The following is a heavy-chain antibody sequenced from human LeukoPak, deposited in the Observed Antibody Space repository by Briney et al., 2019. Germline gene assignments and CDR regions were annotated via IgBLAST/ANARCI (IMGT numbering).Heavy chain of an antibody. CDR3: ARVSCSSTSCYASIFFWYFDL. Sequence: GGSLRLSCAASGLTFSDYYMSWIRQAPGKGLEWVSYISSSGSTIYYADSVKGRFTISRDNAKNSLYLQMNSLRAEDTAVYYCARVSCSSTSCYASIFFWYFDLWGRGTLVTVSS. D-gene: IGHD2-2*01. V-gene: IGHV3-11*01. CDR1: GLTFSDYY. CDR2: ISSSGSTI. J-gene: IGHJ2*01.